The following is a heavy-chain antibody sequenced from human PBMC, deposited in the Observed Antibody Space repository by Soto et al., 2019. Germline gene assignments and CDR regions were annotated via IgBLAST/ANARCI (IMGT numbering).Heavy chain of an antibody. CDR2: IHGDGGKI. V-gene: IGHV3-7*01. CDR3: ARSVPYYDSSGYYYLAAFDI. CDR1: GFMFSAYW. D-gene: IGHD3-22*01. J-gene: IGHJ3*02. Sequence: PGGSLRLSCAASGFMFSAYWMSWVRQAPGKGLEWVANIHGDGGKIYYVDSVKGRFTISRDNAKRSLYLQMKSLRAEDTAVYYCARSVPYYDSSGYYYLAAFDIWGQGTMVTVSS.